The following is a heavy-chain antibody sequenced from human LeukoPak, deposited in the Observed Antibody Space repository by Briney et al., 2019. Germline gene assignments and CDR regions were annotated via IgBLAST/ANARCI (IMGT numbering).Heavy chain of an antibody. CDR2: ISGSGGST. CDR1: GFTFSSYA. J-gene: IGHJ4*02. Sequence: PGGSLRLSCAASGFTFSSYAMSWVRQAPGKGLEWVSAISGSGGSTYYADSAKGRFTISRDNSKNTLYLQMNSLRAEDTAVYYCAKDPWGYDYLDYWGQGTLVTVSS. CDR3: AKDPWGYDYLDY. V-gene: IGHV3-23*01. D-gene: IGHD5-12*01.